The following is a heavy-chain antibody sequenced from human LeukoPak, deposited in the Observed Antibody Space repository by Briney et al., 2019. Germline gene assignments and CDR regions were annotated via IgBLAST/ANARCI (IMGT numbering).Heavy chain of an antibody. CDR1: EFTFSNYA. Sequence: GGSLRLSCAASEFTFSNYAMTWVRQAPGKGLEWVSAISGSASSTYYADSVKVRFTISRDNSKNTLYLQMNNLRAEDTAVYYCAKVGELTYGKIDFWGQGTLVTVSS. V-gene: IGHV3-23*01. D-gene: IGHD1-26*01. CDR2: ISGSASST. CDR3: AKVGELTYGKIDF. J-gene: IGHJ4*02.